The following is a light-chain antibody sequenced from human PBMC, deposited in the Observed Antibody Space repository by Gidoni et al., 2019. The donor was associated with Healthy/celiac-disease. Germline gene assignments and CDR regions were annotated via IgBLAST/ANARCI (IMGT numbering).Light chain of an antibody. J-gene: IGLJ1*01. CDR2: GNS. Sequence: QSVLTQPPSVSGAPGQRVPISCTGSSPNIGAGYDVHWYPQLPGTAPKLLIYGNSNRPSGVPDRFSGSKSGTSASLAITGLQAEDEADYYCQSYDSSLSGSYVFGTGTKVTVL. CDR1: SPNIGAGYD. CDR3: QSYDSSLSGSYV. V-gene: IGLV1-40*01.